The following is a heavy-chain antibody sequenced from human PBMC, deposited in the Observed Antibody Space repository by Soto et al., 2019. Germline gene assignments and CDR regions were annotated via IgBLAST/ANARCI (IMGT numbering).Heavy chain of an antibody. CDR1: GFTFISYA. J-gene: IGHJ2*01. Sequence: EVQLLESGGGLVQPGGSLRLSCAASGFTFISYAMNWVRQAPGKGLQWVSAISGGGDATFYADSVKGRFTIPRDNSRNTATLQSNCPGAADTTMNYEARTVPGSTARHYFWYSDPGWRSTVV. CDR2: ISGGGDAT. CDR3: ARTVPGSTARHYFWYSDP. D-gene: IGHD1-1*01. V-gene: IGHV3-23*01.